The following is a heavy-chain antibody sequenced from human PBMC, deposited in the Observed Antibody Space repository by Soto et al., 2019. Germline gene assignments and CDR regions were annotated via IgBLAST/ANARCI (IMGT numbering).Heavy chain of an antibody. CDR2: ISGSGGDT. CDR3: ARVHLGYCSGGSCPAVDY. D-gene: IGHD2-15*01. CDR1: GFTFSSYA. Sequence: GSLRLSCAASGFTFSSYAMSWVRQAPGKGLEWVSGISGSGGDTNYADSVKGRFTISRDNSKNTLYLQMNSLRAEDTAVYYCARVHLGYCSGGSCPAVDYWGQGTLVTVSS. V-gene: IGHV3-23*01. J-gene: IGHJ4*02.